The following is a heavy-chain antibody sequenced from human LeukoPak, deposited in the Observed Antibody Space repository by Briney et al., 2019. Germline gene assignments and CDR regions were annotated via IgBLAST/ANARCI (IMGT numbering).Heavy chain of an antibody. J-gene: IGHJ4*02. CDR2: ISGSGGST. CDR3: AKELYYYDSSGYYYGGYYFDY. V-gene: IGHV3-23*01. D-gene: IGHD3-22*01. Sequence: GGSLRLSCAASGFRFSSHAMSWVRQAPGKGLEWVSAISGSGGSTYYADSVKGRFTISRDNSKNTLYLQMDSLRAEDTAVYYCAKELYYYDSSGYYYGGYYFDYWGQGTLVTVSS. CDR1: GFRFSSHA.